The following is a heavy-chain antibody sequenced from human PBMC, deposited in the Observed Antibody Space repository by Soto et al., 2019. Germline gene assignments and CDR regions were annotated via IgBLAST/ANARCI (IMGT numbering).Heavy chain of an antibody. J-gene: IGHJ4*02. CDR1: GFTFDDYA. CDR2: ITWNSRSI. V-gene: IGHV3-9*01. D-gene: IGHD5-12*01. CDR3: AKGVEGGYGPYYFDC. Sequence: EVQLVESGGGLVQPGRSLRLSCAASGFTFDDYAVHWVRQAPGKGLEWVSGITWNSRSIAYADSVKGRFTISRDNAKNSLYLQMNSLRAEDTALYYCAKGVEGGYGPYYFDCWGQGTLVTVSS.